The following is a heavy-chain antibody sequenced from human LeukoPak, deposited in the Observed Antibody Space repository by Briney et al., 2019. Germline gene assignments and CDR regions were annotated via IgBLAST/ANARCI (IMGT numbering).Heavy chain of an antibody. CDR2: IYSGGNT. Sequence: PGGSLRLSCAASGFTVSRNYMIWFRQAPGKGLEWVSLIYSGGNTYYADSVKGRFTISRDSSKNTLYLQMNSLRAEDTAVYYCARAHDSGYYYGFDYWGQGTLVTVSS. CDR3: ARAHDSGYYYGFDY. V-gene: IGHV3-66*01. D-gene: IGHD3-22*01. CDR1: GFTVSRNY. J-gene: IGHJ4*02.